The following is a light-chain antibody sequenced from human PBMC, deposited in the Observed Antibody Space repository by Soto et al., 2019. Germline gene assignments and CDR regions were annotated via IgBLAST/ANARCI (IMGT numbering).Light chain of an antibody. CDR3: QQRNYWQVT. CDR2: GAS. CDR1: QSVTNNY. Sequence: EIVLTQSPGTLSLSPGERATLSCRASQSVTNNYLAWFQQKPGQAPRLLMYGASSRATGIPDRFSGSGSGTDFTLTISSLEPEDFAIYYCQQRNYWQVTFGQGTRREIK. J-gene: IGKJ5*01. V-gene: IGKV3D-20*02.